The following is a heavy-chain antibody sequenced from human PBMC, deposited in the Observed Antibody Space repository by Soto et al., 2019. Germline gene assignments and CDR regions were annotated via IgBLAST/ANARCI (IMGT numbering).Heavy chain of an antibody. J-gene: IGHJ6*02. CDR2: IIPIFGTA. CDR3: ARERRGGSSSGLDDYYYYYGMDV. CDR1: GGTFSSYA. V-gene: IGHV1-69*01. Sequence: QVQLVQSGAEVKKPGSSVKVSCKASGGTFSSYAISWVRQAPGQRLEWMGGIIPIFGTANYAQKFQGRVTITADESTSTAYMELSSLRSEDTAVYYCARERRGGSSSGLDDYYYYYGMDVWGQGTTVTVSS. D-gene: IGHD6-19*01.